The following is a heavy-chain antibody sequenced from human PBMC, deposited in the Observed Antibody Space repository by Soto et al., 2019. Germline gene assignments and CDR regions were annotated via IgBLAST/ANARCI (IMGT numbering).Heavy chain of an antibody. CDR1: GSSLNELS. CDR2: FDPDDGER. Sequence: ASVKVSCKLSGSSLNELSLHWVRQAPGKGLEWMGGFDPDDGERIYAQRFQGRVAMTEDTSTDTVYMELGSLRSDDTAVYFCAAGPARSDWFDPWGQGTLVTVSS. J-gene: IGHJ5*02. V-gene: IGHV1-24*01. CDR3: AAGPARSDWFDP.